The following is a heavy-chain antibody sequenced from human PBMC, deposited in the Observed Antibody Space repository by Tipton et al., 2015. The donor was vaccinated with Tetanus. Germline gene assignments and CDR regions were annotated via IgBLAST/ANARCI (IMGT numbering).Heavy chain of an antibody. J-gene: IGHJ6*02. CDR1: GYTFTGYY. D-gene: IGHD4-17*01. CDR2: INPNSGCT. CDR3: ARVLEAPYGDYVQGYYYGMDV. Sequence: QSGAEVKKPGASVKVSCRASGYTFTGYYMHWVRQAPGQGLEWMGWINPNSGCTNYAQKFQGRVTMTRYTSISTAYMELSRLRSGDTAVYYWARVLEAPYGDYVQGYYYGMDVWGQGTTVTVSS. V-gene: IGHV1-2*02.